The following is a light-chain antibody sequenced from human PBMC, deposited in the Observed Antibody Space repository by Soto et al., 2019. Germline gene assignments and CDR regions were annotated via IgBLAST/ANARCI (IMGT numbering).Light chain of an antibody. J-gene: IGLJ1*01. CDR1: GSDVGAYRY. CDR2: DVS. CDR3: DSYPSSSSYA. Sequence: QSALTQPASVSGSPGQSITISCTGTGSDVGAYRYVSWYQQHPGQAPKLIIYDVSNRPSGVSDRFSGSKSGNTASLTISGLQSEDEADYYCDSYPSSSSYAFGTGTKLTVL. V-gene: IGLV2-14*01.